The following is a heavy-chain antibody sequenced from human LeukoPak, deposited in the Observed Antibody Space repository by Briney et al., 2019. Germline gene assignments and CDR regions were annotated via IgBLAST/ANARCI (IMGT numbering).Heavy chain of an antibody. D-gene: IGHD4-23*01. V-gene: IGHV3-23*01. CDR2: ISRSGGST. Sequence: GGSLRLSCAASGFTFSSFAMSWVRQAPRRGLEWVSTISRSGGSTYYTDSVKGRSSISRDNSKNTLYLQMNSLRAEDTAVYWCAKNNSTRWSPLDYWGQGTLVAVSS. CDR3: AKNNSTRWSPLDY. J-gene: IGHJ4*02. CDR1: GFTFSSFA.